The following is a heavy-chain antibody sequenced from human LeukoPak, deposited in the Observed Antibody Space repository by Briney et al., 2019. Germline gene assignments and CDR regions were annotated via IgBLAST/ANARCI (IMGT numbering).Heavy chain of an antibody. Sequence: GSLRLSCAASGFTFSSYSINWVRQAPGKGLEWVSSISNIGTYIYYPDSLKGRFTISRDNSKNTLYLQMSSLRVEDTAVYYCAKQYDFWSGPDFWGQGTLVTVSS. CDR2: ISNIGTYI. D-gene: IGHD3-3*01. CDR3: AKQYDFWSGPDF. CDR1: GFTFSSYS. V-gene: IGHV3-21*04. J-gene: IGHJ4*02.